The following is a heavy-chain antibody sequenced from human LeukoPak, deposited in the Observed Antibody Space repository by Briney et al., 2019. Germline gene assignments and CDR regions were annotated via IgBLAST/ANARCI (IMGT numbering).Heavy chain of an antibody. CDR3: ARVSTVGRGRYYFDY. CDR2: IIPIFGTA. CDR1: GGTFSSYA. J-gene: IGHJ4*02. D-gene: IGHD1-26*01. V-gene: IGHV1-69*06. Sequence: ASVKVSCKASGGTFSSYAISWVRQAPGQGLEWMGGIIPIFGTANYAQKFQGRVTITADKSTSTAYMELSSLRSEDTAVYYCARVSTVGRGRYYFDYWGQGTLVTVSS.